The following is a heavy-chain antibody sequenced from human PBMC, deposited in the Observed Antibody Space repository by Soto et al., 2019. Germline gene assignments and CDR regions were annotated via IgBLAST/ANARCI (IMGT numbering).Heavy chain of an antibody. CDR3: AREVLVGVRESGFGH. Sequence: EVQLVESGGGLVQPGGSLRLSCAASGFTISSIYMTWVRQAPGKGLEWLSVIYAGGTTHYADSVKGRFTISRDNSKNMVYLQVNSLRAEDTAVYYCAREVLVGVRESGFGHWGQGAVVVVSS. CDR2: IYAGGTT. CDR1: GFTISSIY. V-gene: IGHV3-66*01. D-gene: IGHD2-21*01. J-gene: IGHJ4*02.